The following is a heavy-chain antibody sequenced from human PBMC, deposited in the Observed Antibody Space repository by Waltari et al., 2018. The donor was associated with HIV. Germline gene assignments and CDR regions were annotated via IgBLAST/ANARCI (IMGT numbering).Heavy chain of an antibody. V-gene: IGHV3-23*01. CDR1: GFHYSNVA. D-gene: IGHD2-8*01. Sequence: EVQLLESGGGLVQPGGSLRLSCAASGFHYSNVAMSWGRQAPGNGPEWGAALSGSGSTASYADYVKGRFTISRDFSNNTLFLQMNNLRAEDTAVYFCAKSMRDLRPSAFDVWGQGTMVAISS. CDR3: AKSMRDLRPSAFDV. CDR2: LSGSGSTA. J-gene: IGHJ3*01.